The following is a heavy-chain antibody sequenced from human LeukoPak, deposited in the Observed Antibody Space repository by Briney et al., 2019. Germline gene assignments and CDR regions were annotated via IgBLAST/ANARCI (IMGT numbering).Heavy chain of an antibody. CDR2: VYPSGNT. CDR1: GNSISSYYYY. CDR3: ARAQVTSMLGPSGRMQFIYYFDY. J-gene: IGHJ4*02. Sequence: SQTLSLTCTVSGNSISSYYYYWSWDRQPAGKGLEWIGRVYPSGNTNYNPYNPSLTDRVTISIDASRNQFSLILTSVTAADTAVYYCARAQVTSMLGPSGRMQFIYYFDYWGQGTLVTVSS. V-gene: IGHV4-61*02. D-gene: IGHD3-10*02.